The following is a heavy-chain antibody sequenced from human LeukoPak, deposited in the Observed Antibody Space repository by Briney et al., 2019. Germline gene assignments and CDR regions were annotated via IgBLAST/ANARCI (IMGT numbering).Heavy chain of an antibody. CDR2: IWYDGSNK. Sequence: GGSLRLSCAASGFTFSSYGMHWVRQAPSKGLEWVAVIWYDGSNKYYADSVKGRFTISRDNSKNTLYLQMNSLRAEDTAVYYCAREQSRRVGYCSGGSCYSGDYYYYGMDVWGQGTTGTVSS. CDR3: AREQSRRVGYCSGGSCYSGDYYYYGMDV. V-gene: IGHV3-33*01. J-gene: IGHJ6*02. D-gene: IGHD2-15*01. CDR1: GFTFSSYG.